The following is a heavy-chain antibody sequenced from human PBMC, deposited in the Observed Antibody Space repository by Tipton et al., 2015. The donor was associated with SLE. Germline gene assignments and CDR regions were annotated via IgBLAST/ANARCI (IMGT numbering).Heavy chain of an antibody. Sequence: QLVQSGAEVKKPGSSVKVSCKASGGTFSSFAITWVRQAPGQGLEWMGGIIPIFGTANYAQKLQGRVTITTDESTSTGYMELSSLRSEDTAVYYCAMCTTGTYYYGLDVWGQGTTVTVSS. D-gene: IGHD1-1*01. CDR3: AMCTTGTYYYGLDV. CDR2: IIPIFGTA. CDR1: GGTFSSFA. J-gene: IGHJ6*02. V-gene: IGHV1-69*05.